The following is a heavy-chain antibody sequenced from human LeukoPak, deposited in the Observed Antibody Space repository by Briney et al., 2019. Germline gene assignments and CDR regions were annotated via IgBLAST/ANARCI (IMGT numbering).Heavy chain of an antibody. CDR3: ARGGMSAGSGSSRFDY. Sequence: GRSLRLSCAASGFTFSSYAMHWVRQAPGKGLEWVAVISHDGSNKYYADSVKGRFTISRDNSKNTLYLQMNSLRAEDTAVYYCARGGMSAGSGSSRFDYWGQGTLVTVSS. CDR2: ISHDGSNK. CDR1: GFTFSSYA. D-gene: IGHD3-10*01. V-gene: IGHV3-30-3*01. J-gene: IGHJ4*02.